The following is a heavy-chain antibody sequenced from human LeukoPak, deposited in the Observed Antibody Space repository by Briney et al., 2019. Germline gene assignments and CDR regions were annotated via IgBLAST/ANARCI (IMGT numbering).Heavy chain of an antibody. J-gene: IGHJ6*04. CDR3: ARDRVPKDIVVVPAAMRPSDYYYYYGMDV. CDR2: IYYSGST. V-gene: IGHV4-59*01. Sequence: SENLSLTCTVSGGSISSYYWSWIRQPPGKGLEWIGYIYYSGSTNYNPSLKSRVTISVDTSKNQFSLKLSSVTAADTAVYYCARDRVPKDIVVVPAAMRPSDYYYYYGMDVWGKGTTVTVSS. D-gene: IGHD2-2*01. CDR1: GGSISSYY.